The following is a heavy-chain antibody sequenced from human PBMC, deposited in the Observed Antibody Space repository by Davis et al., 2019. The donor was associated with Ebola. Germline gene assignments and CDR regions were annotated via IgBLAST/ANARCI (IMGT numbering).Heavy chain of an antibody. Sequence: AASVKVSCKASGYTFTSYAMHWVRQAPGQRLEWMGWINAGNGNTKYSQKFQGRVTITRDTSASTAYMELSSLRSEDTAVYYCARGGGSGSYFYGMDVWGQGTTVTVSS. D-gene: IGHD3-10*01. CDR1: GYTFTSYA. J-gene: IGHJ6*02. CDR3: ARGGGSGSYFYGMDV. CDR2: INAGNGNT. V-gene: IGHV1-3*01.